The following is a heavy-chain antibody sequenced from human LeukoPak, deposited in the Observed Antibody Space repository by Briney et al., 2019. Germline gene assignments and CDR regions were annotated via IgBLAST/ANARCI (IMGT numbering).Heavy chain of an antibody. CDR2: IRSKANSYAT. D-gene: IGHD1-7*01. CDR1: GFTFSGSA. J-gene: IGHJ6*03. CDR3: TIGTPDRGVYYYYYMDV. Sequence: PGGSLKLSCAASGFTFSGSAMHWVRQASGKGLEWVGRIRSKANSYATAYAASVKGRFTISRDDSKNTAYLQMNSLKTEDTAVYYCTIGTPDRGVYYYYYMDVWGKGTTVTVSS. V-gene: IGHV3-73*01.